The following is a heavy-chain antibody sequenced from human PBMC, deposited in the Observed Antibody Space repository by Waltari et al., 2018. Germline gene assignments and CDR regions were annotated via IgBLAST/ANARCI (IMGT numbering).Heavy chain of an antibody. V-gene: IGHV3-49*04. J-gene: IGHJ3*02. CDR1: GFSFGDYA. CDR3: IAEGTFDI. Sequence: EVQLVESGGGLVQPGRSLRLSCTASGFSFGDYAMSWVRQAPGKGLEWVGFMRSKAYGGTAEYAASVKGRFTISRDDSKSIAYLQMDGLKTEDTAVYYGIAEGTFDIWGQGTMVTVSS. CDR2: MRSKAYGGTA. D-gene: IGHD2-21*01.